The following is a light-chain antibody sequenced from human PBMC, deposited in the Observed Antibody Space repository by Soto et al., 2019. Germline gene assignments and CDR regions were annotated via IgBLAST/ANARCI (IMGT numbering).Light chain of an antibody. Sequence: QSALTQPASVSGSPGQSITISCTGTSSDVGGYNYVSWYQQHPGKAPKVMIFDVSRRPSGVSNRFSGSKSGNTASLTISGLQVEDEADYYCSSYTRSSTRVVFGGGTKVTVL. J-gene: IGLJ2*01. CDR1: SSDVGGYNY. CDR3: SSYTRSSTRVV. V-gene: IGLV2-14*03. CDR2: DVS.